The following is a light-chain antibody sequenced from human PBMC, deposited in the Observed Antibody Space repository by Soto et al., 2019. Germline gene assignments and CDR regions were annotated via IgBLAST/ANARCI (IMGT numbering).Light chain of an antibody. J-gene: IGKJ1*01. CDR2: GAS. CDR3: QLYNRNTWS. V-gene: IGKV1-5*01. CDR1: QSVGTW. Sequence: DIQMTQSPSTLSASVGGRVTITCRASQSVGTWVAWYQQKPGKAPNLLIYGASNLESGVPSRFICSGSGTEFSLTSTTLQPDDFATYFCQLYNRNTWSFCPGTKVEI.